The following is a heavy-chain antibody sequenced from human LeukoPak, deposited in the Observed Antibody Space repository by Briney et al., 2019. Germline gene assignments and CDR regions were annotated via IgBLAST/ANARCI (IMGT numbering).Heavy chain of an antibody. CDR1: GYTFTNYG. CDR2: ISAYNGNT. Sequence: ASVKVSCKASGYTFTNYGVSWVRQAPGQGLEWMGWISAYNGNTDYAQKFQGRVTMTTDTSTSTAYMELRSLRLDDTAVYYCARENYGSGSYLRFGWFDPWGQGTLVTVSS. J-gene: IGHJ5*02. CDR3: ARENYGSGSYLRFGWFDP. V-gene: IGHV1-18*01. D-gene: IGHD3-10*01.